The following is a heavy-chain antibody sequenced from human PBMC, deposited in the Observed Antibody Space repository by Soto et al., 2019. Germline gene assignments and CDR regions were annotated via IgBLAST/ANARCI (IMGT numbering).Heavy chain of an antibody. V-gene: IGHV1-18*01. D-gene: IGHD1-1*01. CDR2: ISAHNGNT. Sequence: QVHLEQSGAEVKKPGASVKVSCKGSVYIFTAYGITWVRQAPGQGLEWMGWISAHNGNTNYAQKLQGRVTVTRDTSTSTAYMELRNLRSDDTAVYYCARGRYGDYWGQGALVTVSS. CDR3: ARGRYGDY. J-gene: IGHJ4*02. CDR1: VYIFTAYG.